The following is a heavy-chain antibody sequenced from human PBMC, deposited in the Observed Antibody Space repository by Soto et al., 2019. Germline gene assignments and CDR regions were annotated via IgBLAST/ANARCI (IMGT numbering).Heavy chain of an antibody. Sequence: QAQLEQSGGEVKKPGSSVKVSCKASRVAFSKFIVTWVRQAPGLGLAWVGGIIPIFGTANYAQKFQGRVTITGDESTTTSSMEVNNLKSEDTAVYYWAKVRYSSPMGYYYGMDVWGQGTTVTVSS. V-gene: IGHV1-69*01. D-gene: IGHD6-19*01. CDR3: AKVRYSSPMGYYYGMDV. J-gene: IGHJ6*02. CDR2: IIPIFGTA. CDR1: RVAFSKFI.